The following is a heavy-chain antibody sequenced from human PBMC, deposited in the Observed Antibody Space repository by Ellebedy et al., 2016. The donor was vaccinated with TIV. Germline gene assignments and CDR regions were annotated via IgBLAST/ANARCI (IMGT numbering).Heavy chain of an antibody. Sequence: GESLKISCAASGFTVSGYWMHWVRQAPGEGLVWLSRINTDGSSKSYAGLVEGRFTTSRDNAKNSLFLQMNSLRVEDTAVYYCARRASYGDYAVQVNPWFDPWGQGTLVTVSS. CDR1: GFTVSGYW. CDR3: ARRASYGDYAVQVNPWFDP. CDR2: INTDGSSK. J-gene: IGHJ5*02. D-gene: IGHD4-17*01. V-gene: IGHV3-74*01.